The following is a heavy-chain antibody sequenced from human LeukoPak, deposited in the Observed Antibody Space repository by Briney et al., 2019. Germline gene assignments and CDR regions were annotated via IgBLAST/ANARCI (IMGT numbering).Heavy chain of an antibody. V-gene: IGHV3-30*02. D-gene: IGHD3-10*01. CDR1: GFTFSYYG. CDR2: IRYDGDDK. J-gene: IGHJ5*02. CDR3: AKDLMRDRWFGES. Sequence: GGSLRLSCAASGFTFSYYGFHWVRQAPGKGLEWVAFIRYDGDDKFYAEFVKGRFTISRDTSRNTLYLQMNSLRLEDTAAYYCAKDLMRDRWFGESWGQGTLVTVSS.